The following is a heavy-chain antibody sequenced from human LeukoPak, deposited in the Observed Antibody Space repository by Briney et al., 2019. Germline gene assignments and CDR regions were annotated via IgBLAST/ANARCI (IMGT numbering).Heavy chain of an antibody. J-gene: IGHJ6*02. D-gene: IGHD7-27*01. CDR3: ARVLGTRYYYYGMGV. Sequence: SETLSLTCTVSGGSISSYYWSWIRQPPGKGLEWIGYIYYSGSTNYNPSLKSRVTISVDTSKNQFSLKLSSVTAADTAVYYCARVLGTRYYYYGMGVWGQGTTVTVSS. CDR1: GGSISSYY. CDR2: IYYSGST. V-gene: IGHV4-59*01.